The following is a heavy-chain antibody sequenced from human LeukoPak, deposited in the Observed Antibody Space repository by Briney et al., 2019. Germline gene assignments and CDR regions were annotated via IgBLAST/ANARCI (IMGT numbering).Heavy chain of an antibody. CDR2: ISSNGGST. V-gene: IGHV3-64*01. D-gene: IGHD1-26*01. CDR3: ASLFRRWELHDY. Sequence: GGSLRLSCAASGFTFSSYAMHWVRQAPGKGLEYVSAISSNGGSTYYANSVKGRFTISRDNSKNTLYLQMGSLRAEDMAVYYFASLFRRWELHDYWGQGTLVTVSS. J-gene: IGHJ4*02. CDR1: GFTFSSYA.